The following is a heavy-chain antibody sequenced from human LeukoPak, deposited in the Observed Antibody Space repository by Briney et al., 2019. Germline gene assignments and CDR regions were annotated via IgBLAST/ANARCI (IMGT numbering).Heavy chain of an antibody. D-gene: IGHD6-19*01. CDR2: ISYDGSNK. CDR1: GFTFSSYG. Sequence: GGSLRLSCAASGFTFSSYGMHWVRQAPGKGLEWVAVISYDGSNKYYADSVKGRFTIPRDNSKNTLYLQMNSLRAEDTAVYYCAKDSRRSSARRPYYFDYWGQGTLVTVSS. J-gene: IGHJ4*02. CDR3: AKDSRRSSARRPYYFDY. V-gene: IGHV3-30*18.